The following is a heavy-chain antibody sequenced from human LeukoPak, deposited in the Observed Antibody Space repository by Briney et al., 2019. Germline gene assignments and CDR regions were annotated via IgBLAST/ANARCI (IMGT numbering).Heavy chain of an antibody. D-gene: IGHD1-26*01. CDR2: IYTSGST. CDR3: ARDVGATNSAFDI. CDR1: GGSISSGDYS. J-gene: IGHJ3*02. Sequence: PSETLSLTCAVSGGSISSGDYSWSWIRQPAGKGLEWIGRIYTSGSTNYNPSLKSRVTMSVDTSKNQFSLKLSSVTAADTAVYYCARDVGATNSAFDIWGQGTMVTVSS. V-gene: IGHV4-61*02.